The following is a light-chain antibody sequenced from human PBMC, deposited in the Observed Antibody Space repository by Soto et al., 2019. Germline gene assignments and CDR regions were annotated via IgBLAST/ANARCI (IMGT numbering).Light chain of an antibody. CDR2: GAS. V-gene: IGKV3-20*01. Sequence: TQSPSTLSASVGDRVTITCRASQSVSSNLAWYQQKPGQAPRLLIYGASTRATGIPARFSGSGSGTDFTLTISRLEPEDFAVYYCQQYGSSRTFGQGTKVDIK. J-gene: IGKJ1*01. CDR1: QSVSSN. CDR3: QQYGSSRT.